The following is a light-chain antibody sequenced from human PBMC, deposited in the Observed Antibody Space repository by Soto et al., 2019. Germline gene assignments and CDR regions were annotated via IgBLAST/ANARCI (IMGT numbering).Light chain of an antibody. J-gene: IGLJ1*01. CDR1: SSDIGAYDS. CDR2: EVT. Sequence: QSLLTQPPSASGSPGQSVTISCTGPSSDIGAYDSVSWYQQHPGKVPKLLIYEVTKRPSGVPDRFSASKSGSTASLTVSGLQAEDEADYYCSSHGGANNFYVFGTGTKV. CDR3: SSHGGANNFYV. V-gene: IGLV2-8*01.